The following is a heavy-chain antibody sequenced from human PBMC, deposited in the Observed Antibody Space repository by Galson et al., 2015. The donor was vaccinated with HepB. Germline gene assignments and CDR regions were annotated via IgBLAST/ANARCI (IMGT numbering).Heavy chain of an antibody. CDR3: ARRGSSSGMAFDY. J-gene: IGHJ4*02. Sequence: SLRLSCAASGFTFSSYSMKWVRQAPGKGLEWVSYISSSSSTIYYADSVKGRFTISRDNAKNSLYLQMNSLRAEDTAVYYCARRGSSSGMAFDYWGQGTLVTVSS. V-gene: IGHV3-48*01. D-gene: IGHD6-6*01. CDR2: ISSSSSTI. CDR1: GFTFSSYS.